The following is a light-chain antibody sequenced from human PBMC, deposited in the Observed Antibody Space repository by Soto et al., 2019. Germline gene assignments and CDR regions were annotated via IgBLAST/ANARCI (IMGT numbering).Light chain of an antibody. J-gene: IGLJ1*01. CDR2: EVS. CDR3: SSYTSTSTKV. CDR1: SSDVGGYNY. Sequence: LTQPASVSGSPGQSITISCIGTSSDVGGYNYVSWYQQHPGKAPKLMIYEVSNRPSGVSNRFSGSKSGNTASLTISGLQAEDEADYYCSSYTSTSTKVFGTGTKVTVL. V-gene: IGLV2-14*01.